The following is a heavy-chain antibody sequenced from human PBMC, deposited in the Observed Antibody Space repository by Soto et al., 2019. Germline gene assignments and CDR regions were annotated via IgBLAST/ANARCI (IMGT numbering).Heavy chain of an antibody. CDR1: GGSISSSSYY. J-gene: IGHJ5*02. V-gene: IGHV4-39*01. CDR2: IYYSGST. D-gene: IGHD3-3*01. Sequence: SETLSLTCTVSGGSISSSSYYWGWIRQPPGKGLEWIGSIYYSGSTYYNPSLKSRVTISVDTSKNQFSLKLSSVTAADTAVYYYASSGWGYDFWSGYYSLIGTSPFNWFDPWGQGTLVTVSS. CDR3: ASSGWGYDFWSGYYSLIGTSPFNWFDP.